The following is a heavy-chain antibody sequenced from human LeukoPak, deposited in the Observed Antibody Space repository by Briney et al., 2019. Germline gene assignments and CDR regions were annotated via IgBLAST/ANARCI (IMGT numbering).Heavy chain of an antibody. CDR2: IYYSGST. CDR1: GGSISSGGYD. CDR3: ARESTAGTRLDY. J-gene: IGHJ4*02. V-gene: IGHV4-31*03. Sequence: SETLSLTCTLSGGSISSGGYDWSWIRQHPGNGLEWIGYIYYSGSTYYTPSLKSRVTISVETSKNQFSLKLSSVTAADTAVYYCARESTAGTRLDYWGQGTLVTVSS. D-gene: IGHD6-13*01.